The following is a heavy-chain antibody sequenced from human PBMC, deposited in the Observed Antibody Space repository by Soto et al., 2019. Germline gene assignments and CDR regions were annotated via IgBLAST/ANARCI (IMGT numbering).Heavy chain of an antibody. Sequence: PSQTLSLTCAISGDSVSSTSTALSLIMQSPSRGLEWLGRTYYRSNWYSDYAVSVKSRITINPDTSKNQFSLQLNSVTPDDTAVYYCAISHVATPIVVVVAAVDYWGQGTLVTVSS. D-gene: IGHD2-15*01. CDR2: TYYRSNWYS. J-gene: IGHJ4*02. CDR3: AISHVATPIVVVVAAVDY. V-gene: IGHV6-1*01. CDR1: GDSVSSTSTA.